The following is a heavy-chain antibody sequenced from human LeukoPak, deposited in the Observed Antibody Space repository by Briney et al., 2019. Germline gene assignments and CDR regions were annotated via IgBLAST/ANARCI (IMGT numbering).Heavy chain of an antibody. Sequence: GGSLRLSCAASGFTFSSFGVHWVRQAPGKGLGWVAVIWYDGSNKYYADSVKGRFTISRDNSKNTLYLQMNSLRAEDTAVYYCARDGDITPTDVWGQGTTVTVSS. J-gene: IGHJ6*02. CDR2: IWYDGSNK. D-gene: IGHD2-15*01. V-gene: IGHV3-33*01. CDR1: GFTFSSFG. CDR3: ARDGDITPTDV.